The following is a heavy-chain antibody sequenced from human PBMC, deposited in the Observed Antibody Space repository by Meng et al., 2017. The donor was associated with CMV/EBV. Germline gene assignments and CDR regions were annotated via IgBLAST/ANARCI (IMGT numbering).Heavy chain of an antibody. J-gene: IGHJ6*02. V-gene: IGHV3-7*03. Sequence: GESLKISCAASGFTFSSYWMSWVRQAPGKGLEWVANIKQDGSEKYYVDSVKGRFTISRDNAKNSLYLQMNSLRAEDTAVYYCARVWIDCSSTSCYRGGMDVWGQGTTVTVSS. CDR1: GFTFSSYW. CDR3: ARVWIDCSSTSCYRGGMDV. CDR2: IKQDGSEK. D-gene: IGHD2-2*02.